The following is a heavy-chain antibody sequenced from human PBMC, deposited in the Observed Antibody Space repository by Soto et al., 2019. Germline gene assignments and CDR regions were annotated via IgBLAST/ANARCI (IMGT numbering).Heavy chain of an antibody. CDR1: GFTFSNYV. V-gene: IGHV3-23*01. CDR2: ISNSDSSAST. CDR3: AKEGPEYSSSSLYYFDY. D-gene: IGHD6-6*01. J-gene: IGHJ4*02. Sequence: EVQLLESGGGLVQPGGSLRLSCAASGFTFSNYVMSWVRQAPGKGLEWVSTISNSDSSASTYYAGSVKGRFTIPRDNSKNTLSLQMNTLRPEDTAIYYCAKEGPEYSSSSLYYFDYWGQGTLVTVSS.